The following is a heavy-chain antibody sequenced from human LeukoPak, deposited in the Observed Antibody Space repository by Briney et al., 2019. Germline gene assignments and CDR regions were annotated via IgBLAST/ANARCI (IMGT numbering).Heavy chain of an antibody. Sequence: GGSLSLSCAASRFAFSTYSIDWVRQAPGKGLEWLSYISSSSTIYYADSVKGRFTVSRDNAENLVYLQMNSLGAEDTAVYYCARVGRSGYTKDYWGQGTLITVAS. J-gene: IGHJ4*02. V-gene: IGHV3-48*04. CDR1: RFAFSTYS. CDR2: ISSSSTI. CDR3: ARVGRSGYTKDY. D-gene: IGHD5-12*01.